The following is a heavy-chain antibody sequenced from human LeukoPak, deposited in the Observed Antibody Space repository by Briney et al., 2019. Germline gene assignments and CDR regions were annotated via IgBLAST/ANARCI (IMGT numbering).Heavy chain of an antibody. D-gene: IGHD5-12*01. CDR1: GFTFKSFS. V-gene: IGHV3-48*04. Sequence: GGSLRLSCAASGFTFKSFSMNWVRQAPGKGLEWVSYIRNDGKSIYYADSVKGRFTISRDNAKDSLYLQMNSLRAEDTAVYYCAKDPITLLDAFDIWGQGTMVTVSS. CDR3: AKDPITLLDAFDI. J-gene: IGHJ3*02. CDR2: IRNDGKSI.